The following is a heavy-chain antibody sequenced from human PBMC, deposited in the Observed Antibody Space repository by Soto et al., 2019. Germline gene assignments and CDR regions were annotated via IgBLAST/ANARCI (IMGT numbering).Heavy chain of an antibody. J-gene: IGHJ6*02. CDR1: GFTFSSYV. Sequence: QVQLVESGGDVVQPGRSLRLSCAASGFTFSSYVFHWVRQAPGKGLEWVAVISYVGSDKYYADSVKGRFTISRDNSKNMLYLQMNSLRAEDTAVYYCARDGEWELVLESFYYYGMDVWGQGTTVTVSS. D-gene: IGHD1-26*01. V-gene: IGHV3-30*19. CDR2: ISYVGSDK. CDR3: ARDGEWELVLESFYYYGMDV.